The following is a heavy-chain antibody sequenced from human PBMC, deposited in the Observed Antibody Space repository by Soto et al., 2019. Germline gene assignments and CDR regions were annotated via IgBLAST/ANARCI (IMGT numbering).Heavy chain of an antibody. J-gene: IGHJ5*02. CDR3: ARVIAAAGTGVDP. V-gene: IGHV4-34*01. CDR2: INHSGST. Sequence: QVQLQQWGAGLSKPSETLSLTCAVYGGSFSGYYWSWIRQPPGKGLEWIGDINHSGSTNYNPSLKSRVTISVDTSKNQFSLKLSSVTAADTAVYYCARVIAAAGTGVDPWGQGTLVTVSS. CDR1: GGSFSGYY. D-gene: IGHD6-13*01.